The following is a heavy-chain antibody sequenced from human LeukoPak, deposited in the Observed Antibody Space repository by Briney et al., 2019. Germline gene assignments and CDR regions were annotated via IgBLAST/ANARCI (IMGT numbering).Heavy chain of an antibody. CDR2: ISGSGGST. D-gene: IGHD5-18*01. CDR1: GFTFSSYA. Sequence: GGSLRLSCAASGFTFSSYAMSWVRQAPGKGLEWVSAISGSGGSTYYADSVKGRFTISRDNSKSTLYLQMNSLRAEDTAVYYCATYRQVLLPFESWGQGTLVTVSS. J-gene: IGHJ4*02. V-gene: IGHV3-23*01. CDR3: ATYRQVLLPFES.